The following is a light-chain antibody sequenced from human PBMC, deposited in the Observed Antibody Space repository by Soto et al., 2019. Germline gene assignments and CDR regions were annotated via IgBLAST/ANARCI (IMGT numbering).Light chain of an antibody. CDR3: QQFNSYPPT. CDR2: DAS. V-gene: IGKV1-13*02. CDR1: QGISSA. Sequence: AIPLTQSTASLSASVGDRVTITCRASQGISSALAWYQQKPGKAPKILIYDASSLESGVPSRFSGSGSGTDFTLTISSLQPEEFATYYCQQFNSYPPTFGQGKRLEIK. J-gene: IGKJ5*01.